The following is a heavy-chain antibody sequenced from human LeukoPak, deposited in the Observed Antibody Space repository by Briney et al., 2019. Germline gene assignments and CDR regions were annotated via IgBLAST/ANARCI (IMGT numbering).Heavy chain of an antibody. J-gene: IGHJ6*03. Sequence: GASVKVSCKASGDTFTGYYIHWVRQAPGQGLEWMGWINPNSGGTNYAQKFQGRVTMTRDTSISTAYMELSRLRSDDTAVYYCARDRWEGYYGSGSFMYYYYYYMDVWGKGTTVTISS. V-gene: IGHV1-2*02. CDR2: INPNSGGT. CDR1: GDTFTGYY. D-gene: IGHD3-10*01. CDR3: ARDRWEGYYGSGSFMYYYYYYMDV.